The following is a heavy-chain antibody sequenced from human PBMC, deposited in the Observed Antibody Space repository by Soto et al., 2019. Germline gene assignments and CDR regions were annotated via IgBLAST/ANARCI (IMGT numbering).Heavy chain of an antibody. J-gene: IGHJ4*02. CDR3: ARDLAAVPRAFDY. Sequence: PSQTLSLTCTVSGGSISIYFYIWFRQPPGEGLEWIGSVYYTGTTDYNPSLKSRVTISVDTSKTQFSLNLRSVTAADTAVYYCARDLAAVPRAFDYWGRGTLVTVSS. CDR1: GGSISIYF. D-gene: IGHD6-13*01. CDR2: VYYTGTT. V-gene: IGHV4-59*01.